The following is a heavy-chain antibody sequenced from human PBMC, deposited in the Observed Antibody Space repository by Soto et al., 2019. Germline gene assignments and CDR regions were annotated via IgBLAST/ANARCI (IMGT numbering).Heavy chain of an antibody. CDR2: TYYRSKWYN. V-gene: IGHV6-1*01. J-gene: IGHJ4*02. D-gene: IGHD1-26*01. Sequence: SQALSLTCDMSGDSVSSNRAAWNWIRQSPSRGLEWLGRTYYRSKWYNDYAVSVRSRITNNPDTSKNQFSLQLNSVSPEDPFVYYCARDRTGANYQEHFDYWGQGTLVTVSS. CDR1: GDSVSSNRAA. CDR3: ARDRTGANYQEHFDY.